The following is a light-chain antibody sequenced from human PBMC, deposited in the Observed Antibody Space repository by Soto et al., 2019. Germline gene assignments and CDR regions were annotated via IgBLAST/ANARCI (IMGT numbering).Light chain of an antibody. CDR1: QTISSY. CDR3: QQTYSTPHT. CDR2: AAS. Sequence: DIQMTQSPSSLSASVGDRLTITCRASQTISSYLNWYQQKPGKAPKLLIYAASSLQSGVPSRFSGSGSGTDFTLTISSLQPEDFETYYCQQTYSTPHTIGQGTKLEIK. V-gene: IGKV1-39*01. J-gene: IGKJ2*01.